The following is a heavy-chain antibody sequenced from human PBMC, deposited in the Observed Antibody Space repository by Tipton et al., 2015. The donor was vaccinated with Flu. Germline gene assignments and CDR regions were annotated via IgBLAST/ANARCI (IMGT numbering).Heavy chain of an antibody. CDR2: ISSSGSTI. CDR3: ARPVWWLREGYFDY. CDR1: GFTFSSYE. D-gene: IGHD5-12*01. V-gene: IGHV3-48*03. J-gene: IGHJ4*02. Sequence: SLRLSCAASGFTFSSYEMNWVRQAPGKGLEWVSYISSSGSTIYYADSVKGRFTISRDNAKNSLYLQMNSLRAEDTAVYYCARPVWWLREGYFDYWGQGTLVTVSS.